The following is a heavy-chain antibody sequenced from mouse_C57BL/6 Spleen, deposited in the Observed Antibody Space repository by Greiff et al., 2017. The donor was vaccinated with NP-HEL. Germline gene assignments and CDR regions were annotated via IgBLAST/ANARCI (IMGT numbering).Heavy chain of an antibody. CDR3: ARDGYDYDVGYAMDD. Sequence: EVQGVESGGGLVQSGRSLRLSCATSGFTFSDFYMEWVRQAPGKGLEWIAASRNKANDYTTEYSASVKGRFIVSRDTSQSILYLPMNALRAEDTAIYYCARDGYDYDVGYAMDDWGQGTAVTVSS. J-gene: IGHJ4*01. V-gene: IGHV7-1*01. CDR1: GFTFSDFY. CDR2: SRNKANDYTT. D-gene: IGHD2-4*01.